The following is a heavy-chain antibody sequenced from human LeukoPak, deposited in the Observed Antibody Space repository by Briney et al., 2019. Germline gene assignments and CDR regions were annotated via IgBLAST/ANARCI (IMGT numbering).Heavy chain of an antibody. CDR1: GYSISSGYY. CDR2: INHSGST. Sequence: SETLSLTCSVSGYSISSGYYWGWIRQPPGKGLEWIGSINHSGSTYYNPSLKSRVTMSVDTSKNQFSLKLSSVTAADTAVYYCARDTYNYGSSAYYFDYWGQGTLVTVSS. D-gene: IGHD5-18*01. J-gene: IGHJ4*02. V-gene: IGHV4-38-2*02. CDR3: ARDTYNYGSSAYYFDY.